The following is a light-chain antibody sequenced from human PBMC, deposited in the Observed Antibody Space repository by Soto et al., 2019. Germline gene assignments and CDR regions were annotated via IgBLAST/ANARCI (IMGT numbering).Light chain of an antibody. V-gene: IGKV1-39*01. CDR2: LTS. J-gene: IGKJ2*01. CDR3: QQSYRTPYS. CDR1: RRIGNY. Sequence: DSQMTQSPSSLSASVGDRVTITCRASRRIGNYLNWYQQKPESAPKLFIYLTSNLQSEVPSRFSGSGCGTDFTLTISCLQPEDFAAYYCQQSYRTPYSCGQGTKL.